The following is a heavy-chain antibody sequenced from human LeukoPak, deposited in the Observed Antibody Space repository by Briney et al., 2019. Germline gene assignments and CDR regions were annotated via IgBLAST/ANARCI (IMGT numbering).Heavy chain of an antibody. V-gene: IGHV1-69*05. CDR3: ARSEGHRGRYYYYYYMDV. D-gene: IGHD3-10*01. J-gene: IGHJ6*03. Sequence: SVKVSCKASGGTFSSYAISWVRQAPGQGLEWMGGIIPIFGTANYAQKFEGRVTITTDESTSTAYMELSSLRSEDTAVYYCARSEGHRGRYYYYYYMDVWGKGTTVTVSS. CDR1: GGTFSSYA. CDR2: IIPIFGTA.